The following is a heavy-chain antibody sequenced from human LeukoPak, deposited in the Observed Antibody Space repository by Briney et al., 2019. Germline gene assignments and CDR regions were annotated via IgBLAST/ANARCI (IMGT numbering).Heavy chain of an antibody. CDR2: ISYDGSNK. J-gene: IGHJ4*02. CDR3: AGDDILTGYYVY. CDR1: GFTFSSYG. V-gene: IGHV3-30*03. Sequence: GGSLRLSCAASGFTFSSYGMHWVRRAPGKGLEWVAVISYDGSNKYYADSVKGRFTISRDNSKNTLYLQMNSLRAEDTAVYYCAGDDILTGYYVYWGQGTLVTVSS. D-gene: IGHD3-9*01.